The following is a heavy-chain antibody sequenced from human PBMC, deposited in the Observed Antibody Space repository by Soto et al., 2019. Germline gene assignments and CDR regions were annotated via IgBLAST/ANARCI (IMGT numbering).Heavy chain of an antibody. J-gene: IGHJ4*02. Sequence: QVQLQESGPGLVKPSETLSLTCTVSGDSVSSGSYYWNWIRQPPGKGLEWIGYIYYSGTTNYNPSLRRRVTMSVDTSKNQFSLKVRSVTAADTAVYYCATVSNDRSGYYPFDYWGQGTLVTVSS. CDR3: ATVSNDRSGYYPFDY. V-gene: IGHV4-61*01. CDR1: GDSVSSGSYY. D-gene: IGHD3-22*01. CDR2: IYYSGTT.